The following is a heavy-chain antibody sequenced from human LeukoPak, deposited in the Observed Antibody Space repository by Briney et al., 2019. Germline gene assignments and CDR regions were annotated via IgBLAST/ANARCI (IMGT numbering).Heavy chain of an antibody. Sequence: GGSLRLSCAASGFTFSTYSMNRVRQAPGKGLEWVSSISTSSGSIYYADSVKGRFTNSRDNAKNSLYLQMNSLRAEDTAVYYGAMTTVTTGLGWGQGTLVTVSS. CDR2: ISTSSGSI. CDR1: GFTFSTYS. D-gene: IGHD4-17*01. V-gene: IGHV3-21*01. J-gene: IGHJ4*02. CDR3: AMTTVTTGLG.